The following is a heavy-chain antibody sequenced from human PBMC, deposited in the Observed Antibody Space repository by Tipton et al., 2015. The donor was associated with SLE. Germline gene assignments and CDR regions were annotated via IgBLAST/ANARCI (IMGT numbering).Heavy chain of an antibody. CDR3: AKSGSYDSSGYLDY. Sequence: LRLSCAASGFTVSSNYMIWVRQAPGKGLEWVSVIYAGGSTYYADSVKGRFTISSDKSKNTLYLQMNSLRVEDTAVYYCAKSGSYDSSGYLDYWGQGTLVTVSS. CDR1: GFTVSSNY. V-gene: IGHV3-66*01. J-gene: IGHJ4*02. CDR2: IYAGGST. D-gene: IGHD3-22*01.